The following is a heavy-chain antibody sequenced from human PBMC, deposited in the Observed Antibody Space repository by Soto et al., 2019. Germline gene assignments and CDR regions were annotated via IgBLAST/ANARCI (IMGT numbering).Heavy chain of an antibody. Sequence: PGESLKISCKGSGYSFTSYWIGWVRQMPGKGLEWMGIIYPGDSDTRYSPSFQGQVTISADKSISTAYLQWSSLKASDTAMYYCARLRYCSGGSCYSLDYWGQGTLVTVSS. D-gene: IGHD2-15*01. CDR3: ARLRYCSGGSCYSLDY. V-gene: IGHV5-51*01. CDR2: IYPGDSDT. J-gene: IGHJ4*02. CDR1: GYSFTSYW.